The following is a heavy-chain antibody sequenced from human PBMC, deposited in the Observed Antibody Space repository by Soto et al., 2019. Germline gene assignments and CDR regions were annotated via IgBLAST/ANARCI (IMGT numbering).Heavy chain of an antibody. CDR3: ARELSVLRYFDWLGAFDI. Sequence: SQTLSLTCAISGDSVSSNSAAWNWIRQSPSRGLEWLGRTYYRSKWYNDYAVSVKSRITINPDTSKNHFSLQLNSVTPEDTAVYYCARELSVLRYFDWLGAFDIWGQGTMVTVSS. CDR2: TYYRSKWYN. CDR1: GDSVSSNSAA. V-gene: IGHV6-1*01. J-gene: IGHJ3*02. D-gene: IGHD3-9*01.